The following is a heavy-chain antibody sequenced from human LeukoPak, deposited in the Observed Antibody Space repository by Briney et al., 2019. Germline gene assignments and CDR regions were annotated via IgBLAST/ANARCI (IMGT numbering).Heavy chain of an antibody. CDR2: ISYDGSHK. CDR3: AKDRRHYYYGMDV. Sequence: QPGRSLRLSCAASGFTFSSYGMHWVRQAPGKGLEWVAIISYDGSHKYYADSVKGRFTISRDNSKNTLYLQMNSLRAEDTAVYYCAKDRRHYYYGMDVWGQGTTVTVSS. J-gene: IGHJ6*02. V-gene: IGHV3-30*18. CDR1: GFTFSSYG.